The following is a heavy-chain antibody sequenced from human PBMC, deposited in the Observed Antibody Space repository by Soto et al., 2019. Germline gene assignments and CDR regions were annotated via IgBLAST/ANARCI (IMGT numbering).Heavy chain of an antibody. J-gene: IGHJ4*02. D-gene: IGHD3-16*01. CDR1: GFTFSSYG. V-gene: IGHV3-30*03. CDR3: ARDFYAQVSLDYVWGSLY. CDR2: IAYDGSNK. Sequence: QVPLVESGGGVVKPGRSLRLSCAASGFTFSSYGMHWVRQAPGKGLEWVAVIAYDGSNKYYADSVKGRFTISRDNYKTTMYLKMNSLRAEDTVVYYCARDFYAQVSLDYVWGSLYWGQGTLVTVSS.